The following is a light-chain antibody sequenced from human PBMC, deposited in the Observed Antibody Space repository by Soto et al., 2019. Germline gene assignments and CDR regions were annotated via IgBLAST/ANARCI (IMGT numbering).Light chain of an antibody. CDR2: EVT. J-gene: IGLJ2*01. V-gene: IGLV2-8*01. CDR1: SSDVSGYNY. CDR3: SSYARSNTVV. Sequence: QSALTQPPSASGSPGQSVTISCTGSSSDVSGYNYVSWYQQHPGKAPKLIIYEVTRRPSGVPDRFSGSKSGNTASLTVFGLQAEDEADYYCSSYARSNTVVFGGGTKVTVL.